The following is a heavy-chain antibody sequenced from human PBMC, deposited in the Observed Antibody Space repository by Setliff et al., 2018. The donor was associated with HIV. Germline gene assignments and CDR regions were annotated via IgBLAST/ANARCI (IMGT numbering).Heavy chain of an antibody. D-gene: IGHD6-6*01. V-gene: IGHV5-10-1*01. CDR1: GYSFTSYW. CDR2: IDPSDSYT. Sequence: PGESLKISCKGSGYSFTSYWISWVRQMPGKGLEWMGRIDPSDSYTNYSPSFQGHVTISADKSISTAYLQWSSLKASDTAMYYCARMGEYSSSGGAFDIWGQGTMVTV. CDR3: ARMGEYSSSGGAFDI. J-gene: IGHJ3*02.